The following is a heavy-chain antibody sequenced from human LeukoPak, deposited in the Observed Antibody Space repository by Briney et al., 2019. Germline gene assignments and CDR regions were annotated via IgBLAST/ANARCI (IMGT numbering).Heavy chain of an antibody. V-gene: IGHV1-18*01. D-gene: IGHD2-21*01. CDR3: ASPQGLPW. CDR1: GYTFTSYG. Sequence: LRASVKVSCKASGYTFTSYGISWVRQAPGQGLEWMGWISAYNGNTNYAQKLQGRVTMTTDTSTSTAYMELNSLRAEDTAVYYCASPQGLPWGGQGTLVTVSS. CDR2: ISAYNGNT. J-gene: IGHJ4*02.